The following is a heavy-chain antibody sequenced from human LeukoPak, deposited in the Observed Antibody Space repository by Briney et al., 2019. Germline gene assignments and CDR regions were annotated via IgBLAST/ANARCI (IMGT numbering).Heavy chain of an antibody. J-gene: IGHJ6*02. Sequence: GGSLSLSCTVSGFYFNNAWMNWARQAPGKGLEWVASINHNGNVNYYVDSVKGRFTISRDNAKNSLYLQMSNLRAEDTAVYFCARGGGLDVWGQGATVTVSS. D-gene: IGHD3-16*01. V-gene: IGHV3-7*03. CDR1: GFYFNNAW. CDR3: ARGGGLDV. CDR2: INHNGNVN.